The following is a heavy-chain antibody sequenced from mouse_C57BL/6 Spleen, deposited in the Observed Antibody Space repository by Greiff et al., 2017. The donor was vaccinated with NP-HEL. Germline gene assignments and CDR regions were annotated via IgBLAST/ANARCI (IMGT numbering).Heavy chain of an antibody. V-gene: IGHV1-81*01. CDR2: IYPRSGNT. J-gene: IGHJ3*01. Sequence: QVQLQQSGAELARPGASVKLSCKASGYTFTSYGISWVKQRTGQGLEWIGEIYPRSGNTYYNEKFKGKATLTADKSSSTAYMELRSLTSEDSAVYFCARSGGNWDAWFAYWGQGTLVTVSA. CDR3: ARSGGNWDAWFAY. CDR1: GYTFTSYG. D-gene: IGHD4-1*01.